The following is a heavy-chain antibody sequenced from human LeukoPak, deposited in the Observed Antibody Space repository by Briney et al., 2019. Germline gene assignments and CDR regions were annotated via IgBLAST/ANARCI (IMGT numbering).Heavy chain of an antibody. CDR2: IYYSGST. Sequence: SETLSLTCAVYGGSFSGYYWSWIRQPPGKGLEWIGYIYYSGSTNYNPSLKSRVTISVDTSKNQFSLKLSSVTAADTAVYYCARDQVYGSGSYPSLYYYYYGMDVWGQGTTVTVSS. CDR1: GGSFSGYY. J-gene: IGHJ6*02. D-gene: IGHD3-10*01. CDR3: ARDQVYGSGSYPSLYYYYYGMDV. V-gene: IGHV4-59*01.